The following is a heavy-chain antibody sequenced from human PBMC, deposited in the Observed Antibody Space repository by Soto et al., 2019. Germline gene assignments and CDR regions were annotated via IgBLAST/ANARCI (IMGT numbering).Heavy chain of an antibody. J-gene: IGHJ5*02. CDR2: IYYSGST. CDR3: AREVYCSGGSCSLSSRHRVGWFDP. Sequence: QVQLQESGPGLVKPSQTLSLTCTVSGGSISSGGYYWSWIRQHPGTGLEWIGYIYYSGSTYYNPSLKGLVTISVDTSKNQFSLKLSSVTAADTAVYYCAREVYCSGGSCSLSSRHRVGWFDPWVQGTLVTVSS. V-gene: IGHV4-31*01. CDR1: GGSISSGGYY. D-gene: IGHD2-15*01.